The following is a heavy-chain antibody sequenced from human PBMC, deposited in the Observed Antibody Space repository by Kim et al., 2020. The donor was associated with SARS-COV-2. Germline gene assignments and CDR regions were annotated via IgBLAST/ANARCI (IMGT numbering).Heavy chain of an antibody. CDR1: GFDFDNYP. J-gene: IGHJ4*02. D-gene: IGHD3-10*01. Sequence: GGSLRLSCEASGFDFDNYPMSWVRQAPGKGLEWVSAISASGGSTYYTTSVRGRFAISRDNSKDTLFLQMNSLSAEDTAIYYCAKEMTMTLSTMDHWGQGVLVSVSS. CDR2: ISASGGST. CDR3: AKEMTMTLSTMDH. V-gene: IGHV3-23*01.